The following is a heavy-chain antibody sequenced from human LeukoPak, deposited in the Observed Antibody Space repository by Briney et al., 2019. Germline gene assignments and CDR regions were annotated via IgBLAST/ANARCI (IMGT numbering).Heavy chain of an antibody. CDR2: MNPNNGNT. Sequence: ASVKVSCKASGFTSTSYDINWVRQASGQGLEWMGWMNPNNGNTGYAQKFQGRVTMTRDTSISTAYMELRGLRSEDTAVYYCVRDGEGVAISVNYWFDPWGQGTLVTVSS. CDR3: VRDGEGVAISVNYWFDP. J-gene: IGHJ5*02. D-gene: IGHD3-10*01. CDR1: GFTSTSYD. V-gene: IGHV1-8*01.